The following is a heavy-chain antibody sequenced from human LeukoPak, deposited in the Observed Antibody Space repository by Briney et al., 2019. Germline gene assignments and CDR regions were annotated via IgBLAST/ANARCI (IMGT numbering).Heavy chain of an antibody. CDR2: IYYSGST. CDR3: ASNGVAGQSLYYYYGMDV. Sequence: SETLSLTCTVSGGSISSGGYYWSWIRQHPGKGLKWIGYIYYSGSTYYNPSLKSRVTISVDTSKNQFSLKLSSVTAADTAVYYCASNGVAGQSLYYYYGMDVWGQGTTVTVSS. V-gene: IGHV4-31*03. CDR1: GGSISSGGYY. J-gene: IGHJ6*02. D-gene: IGHD2-8*01.